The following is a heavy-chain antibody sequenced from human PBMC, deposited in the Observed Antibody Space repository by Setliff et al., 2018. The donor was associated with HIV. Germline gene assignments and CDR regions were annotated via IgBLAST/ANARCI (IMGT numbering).Heavy chain of an antibody. D-gene: IGHD1-26*01. J-gene: IGHJ4*02. V-gene: IGHV4-39*07. CDR1: GDSISSSTYY. Sequence: PSETLSLTCTVSGDSISSSTYYWGWIRQPPGKGLEWIGSIYYSGSTYYNPSLKSRVTISVDTSKNQFSLKLSSVTAADTAVYYCARLNQWEGDYWGQGTLVTVSS. CDR2: IYYSGST. CDR3: ARLNQWEGDY.